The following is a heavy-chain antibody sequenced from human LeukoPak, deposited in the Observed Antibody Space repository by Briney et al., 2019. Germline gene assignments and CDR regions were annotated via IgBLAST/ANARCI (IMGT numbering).Heavy chain of an antibody. Sequence: GGSLRLSCAASGFTFSSYAMSWVRQAPGKGLEWVSGTSGSGRSIHYADSVKGRFTISRDNSKNTLYLQMNSLRAEDTAVYYCAKDLGSSWYVSLDYWGQGTLVTVSS. D-gene: IGHD6-13*01. V-gene: IGHV3-23*01. CDR2: TSGSGRSI. J-gene: IGHJ4*02. CDR3: AKDLGSSWYVSLDY. CDR1: GFTFSSYA.